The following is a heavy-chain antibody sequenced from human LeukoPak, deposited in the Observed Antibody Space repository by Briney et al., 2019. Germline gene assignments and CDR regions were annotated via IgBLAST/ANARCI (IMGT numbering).Heavy chain of an antibody. V-gene: IGHV3-30*03. CDR2: LSSDGSDK. D-gene: IGHD4-17*01. CDR1: GXTFSSYG. CDR3: ARQKITVTVSLDS. Sequence: GGSLRLSWAASGXTFSSYGMHWVRQAPGKGLESVAILSSDGSDKYYADSVKGRFSISRDNAQKTLYLQMNSLRPEDTAVYFCARQKITVTVSLDSWGQGTLVTVS. J-gene: IGHJ5*01.